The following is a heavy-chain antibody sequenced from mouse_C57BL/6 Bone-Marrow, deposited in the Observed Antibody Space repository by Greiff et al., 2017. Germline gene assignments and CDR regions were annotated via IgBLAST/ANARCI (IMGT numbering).Heavy chain of an antibody. CDR1: GYTFTSYW. Sequence: QVQLKQPGAELVKPGASVKLSCKASGYTFTSYWMHWVKQRPGQGLEWIGMIHPNSGSTNSNEKFKSKATLTVDKSSSTAYMQLSSLTSEDSAVYYCARRLLLYFDYWGQGTTLTVSS. V-gene: IGHV1-64*01. D-gene: IGHD2-3*01. CDR3: ARRLLLYFDY. J-gene: IGHJ2*01. CDR2: IHPNSGST.